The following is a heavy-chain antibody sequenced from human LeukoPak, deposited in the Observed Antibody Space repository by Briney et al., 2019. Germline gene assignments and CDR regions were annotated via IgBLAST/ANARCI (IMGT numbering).Heavy chain of an antibody. Sequence: ASVKVSCKASGYTFTGYYMHWVRQAPGQGLEWMGWINPNSGGTNYAQKFQGRVTMTRDTSISTAYMELSRLRSDDTAVYYCAREMGDYGDYVPWYFDLWGRGTLVTVSS. CDR3: AREMGDYGDYVPWYFDL. D-gene: IGHD4-17*01. CDR1: GYTFTGYY. V-gene: IGHV1-2*02. CDR2: INPNSGGT. J-gene: IGHJ2*01.